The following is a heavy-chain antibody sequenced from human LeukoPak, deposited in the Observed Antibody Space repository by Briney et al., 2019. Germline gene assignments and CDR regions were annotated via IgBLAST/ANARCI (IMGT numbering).Heavy chain of an antibody. D-gene: IGHD6-13*01. J-gene: IGHJ4*02. Sequence: PSETLSLTCTVSGGSISSGGYYWSWIRQHPGKGLEWIGYIYYSGSTYYNPSLKSRVTISVDTSKNQFSLKLSSVTAADTAVYYCARSSYSSSWPNDYWGQGTLVTVSS. V-gene: IGHV4-31*03. CDR1: GGSISSGGYY. CDR3: ARSSYSSSWPNDY. CDR2: IYYSGST.